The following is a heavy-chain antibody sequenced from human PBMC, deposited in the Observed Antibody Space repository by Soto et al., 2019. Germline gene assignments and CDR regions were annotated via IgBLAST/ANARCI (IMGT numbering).Heavy chain of an antibody. Sequence: SVKVSCKASGGTFSSYAISWVRQAPGQGLEWMGGIIPIFGTANYAQKFQGRVTITADESTSTAYMELSSLRSEDTAVYYCASYYDILTGHNYWGQGTLVTVSS. CDR3: ASYYDILTGHNY. CDR2: IIPIFGTA. CDR1: GGTFSSYA. J-gene: IGHJ4*02. V-gene: IGHV1-69*13. D-gene: IGHD3-9*01.